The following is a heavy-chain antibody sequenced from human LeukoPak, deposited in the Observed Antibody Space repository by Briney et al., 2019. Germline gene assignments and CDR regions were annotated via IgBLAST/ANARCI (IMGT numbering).Heavy chain of an antibody. Sequence: SETLSLTCTVSSGSISDYDWSWIRQSPGKGLEWIGYVFYSGSTNCNPSLKSRVTISLDTSKNQFSLKLSSVTAADTAVYYCARALHTRYFDWLNVNYYYYYYMDVWGKGTTVTVSS. CDR3: ARALHTRYFDWLNVNYYYYYYMDV. J-gene: IGHJ6*03. D-gene: IGHD3-9*01. CDR2: VFYSGST. CDR1: SGSISDYD. V-gene: IGHV4-59*12.